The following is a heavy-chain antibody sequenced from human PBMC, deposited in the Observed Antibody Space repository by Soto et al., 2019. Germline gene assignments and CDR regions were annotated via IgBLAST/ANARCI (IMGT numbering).Heavy chain of an antibody. Sequence: QVQLVESGGGVVQPERSLRLSCAASGFTFNNYGMHWVRQAPGKGLEWLAVIWDDGTNNYYANSVKGRFTISRDNSKNTPYLQMSSLGAEDTAVYYCARRQISPPTRGAANARGGMDVWGQGTTVTVSS. CDR1: GFTFNNYG. V-gene: IGHV3-33*01. J-gene: IGHJ6*02. CDR2: IWDDGTNN. D-gene: IGHD6-13*01. CDR3: ARRQISPPTRGAANARGGMDV.